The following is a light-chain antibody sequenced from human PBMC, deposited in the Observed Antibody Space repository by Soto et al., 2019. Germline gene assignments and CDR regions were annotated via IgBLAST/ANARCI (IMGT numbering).Light chain of an antibody. J-gene: IGKJ4*01. CDR2: LGS. CDR1: QSLLHSNGYNY. Sequence: DIVMTQSPLSLPVTPGEPASISCRSSQSLLHSNGYNYLDWYLQKPGQSPQLLIYLGSNRSSGVPDRFSGSGSGTDFTLKISRVEAEDVGVYYCMQALQNPPPTFGGGTKVDIK. V-gene: IGKV2-28*01. CDR3: MQALQNPPPT.